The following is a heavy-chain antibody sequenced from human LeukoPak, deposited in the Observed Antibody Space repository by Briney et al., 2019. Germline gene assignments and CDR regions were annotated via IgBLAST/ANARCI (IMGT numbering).Heavy chain of an antibody. V-gene: IGHV3-9*01. D-gene: IGHD3-22*01. CDR2: ISWNSGNI. J-gene: IGHJ4*02. Sequence: GRSLRLSCAASGFTFDDYAMHWVRQAPGKGLEWVSGISWNSGNIGYADSVRGRFTISRDNAKNSLYLQMSSLRPEDTALFYCVKASYGYWGDSDYYYYFDYWGQGTLVTVSS. CDR3: VKASYGYWGDSDYYYYFDY. CDR1: GFTFDDYA.